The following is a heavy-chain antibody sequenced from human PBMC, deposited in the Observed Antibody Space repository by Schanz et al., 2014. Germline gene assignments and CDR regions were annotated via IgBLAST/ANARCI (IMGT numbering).Heavy chain of an antibody. V-gene: IGHV3-23*01. CDR1: GFTFSSYA. J-gene: IGHJ5*02. Sequence: EVQLLESGGGLVQPGGSLRLSCAASGFTFSSYAMSWVRQAPGKGVEWVSAISGSGETTYYADSVKGRFTISRDNSKSTLSPQRTTLGADDPAVYSCARPPPLVRGIAGWFGPWGQGSLVTVSS. CDR2: ISGSGETT. D-gene: IGHD3-10*01. CDR3: ARPPPLVRGIAGWFGP.